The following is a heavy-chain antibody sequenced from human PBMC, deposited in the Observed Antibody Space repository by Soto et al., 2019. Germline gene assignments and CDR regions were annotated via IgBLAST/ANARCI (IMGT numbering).Heavy chain of an antibody. D-gene: IGHD3-3*01. J-gene: IGHJ4*02. CDR1: GFTFSSYA. CDR3: AKGGGGLRFLEWLSGSIFDY. V-gene: IGHV3-23*01. Sequence: LRLYCAASGFTFSSYAMSWVRQAPGKGLEWVSAIRGSGGSTYYADSAKGRFTIYRDNSKNTLTLQMNSQRAVETAVVYGAKGGGGLRFLEWLSGSIFDYWGQGTLVTVSS. CDR2: IRGSGGST.